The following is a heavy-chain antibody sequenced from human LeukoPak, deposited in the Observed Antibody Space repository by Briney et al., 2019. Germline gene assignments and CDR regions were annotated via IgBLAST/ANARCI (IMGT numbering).Heavy chain of an antibody. V-gene: IGHV1-2*02. D-gene: IGHD3-22*01. CDR2: INPNSGGT. CDR3: ARGQGDSSGYYYNAFDI. J-gene: IGHJ3*02. CDR1: GYTFTGYY. Sequence: GPVKVSCKASGYTFTGYYMHWVRQAPGQGLEWMGWINPNSGGTNYAQKFQGRVTMTRDTSISTAYMELSRLRSDDTAVYYCARGQGDSSGYYYNAFDIWGQGTMVTVSS.